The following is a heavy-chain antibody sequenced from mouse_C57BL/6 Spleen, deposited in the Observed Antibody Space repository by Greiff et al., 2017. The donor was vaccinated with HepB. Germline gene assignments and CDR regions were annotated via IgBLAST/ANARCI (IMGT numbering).Heavy chain of an antibody. D-gene: IGHD2-1*01. CDR1: GYAFSSYW. J-gene: IGHJ3*01. CDR3: ARSMEIYYGNLAWFAY. V-gene: IGHV1-80*01. CDR2: IYPGDGDT. Sequence: VQLQQSGAELVKPGASVKISCKASGYAFSSYWMNWVKQRPGKGLEWIGQIYPGDGDTNYNGKFKGKATLTADKSSSTAYMQLSSLTSEDSAVYVCARSMEIYYGNLAWFAYWGQGTLVTVAA.